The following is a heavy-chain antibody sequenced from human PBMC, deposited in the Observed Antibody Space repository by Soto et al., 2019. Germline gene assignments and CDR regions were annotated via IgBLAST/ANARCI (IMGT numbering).Heavy chain of an antibody. D-gene: IGHD1-1*01. CDR1: GGTFSSYA. V-gene: IGHV1-69*13. CDR2: IIPIFGTA. CDR3: ARDYRPSTDDAPGVNPGGCMDV. J-gene: IGHJ6*02. Sequence: SVKVSCKASGGTFSSYAISWVRQAPGQGLEWMGGIIPIFGTANYAQKFQGRVTITADESTSTAYMELSSLRSEDTAVYYCARDYRPSTDDAPGVNPGGCMDVWGQGTTVTVSS.